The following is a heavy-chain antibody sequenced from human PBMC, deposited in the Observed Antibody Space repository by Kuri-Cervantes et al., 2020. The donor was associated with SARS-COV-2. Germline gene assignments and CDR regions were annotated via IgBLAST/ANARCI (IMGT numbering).Heavy chain of an antibody. V-gene: IGHV4-30-2*01. CDR3: ARSQDWGEWYFDL. Sequence: SCTVSGGSISSGGYYWSWIRQPPGKGLEWIGYIYHSGSTYYNPSLKSRVTISVDRSKNQFSLKLSSVTAVDTAVYYCARSQDWGEWYFDLWGRGTLVTVSS. CDR2: IYHSGST. J-gene: IGHJ2*01. CDR1: GGSISSGGYY. D-gene: IGHD3-16*01.